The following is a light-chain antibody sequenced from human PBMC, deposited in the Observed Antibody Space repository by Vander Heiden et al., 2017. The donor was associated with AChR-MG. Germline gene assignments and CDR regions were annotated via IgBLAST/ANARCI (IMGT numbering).Light chain of an antibody. CDR2: AAS. J-gene: IGKJ1*01. CDR1: QSISSY. CDR3: QQSDSTVWT. Sequence: DIQMTQSPSSLSASVGDRVTITCRESQSISSYLNWYQQKPGKAPKLLIYAASSLQRGVPARFSGSGSGTDFTLTISSLQPEDFATYYCQQSDSTVWTFGPGTKVEIQ. V-gene: IGKV1-39*01.